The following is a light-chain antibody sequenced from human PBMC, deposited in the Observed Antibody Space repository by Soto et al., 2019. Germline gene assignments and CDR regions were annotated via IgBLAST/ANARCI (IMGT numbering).Light chain of an antibody. V-gene: IGLV2-14*01. J-gene: IGLJ1*01. CDR2: DVS. CDR1: SSDVGGYNY. Sequence: QSALTQPASVSGSPGQSITISCTGTSSDVGGYNYVSWYQQHPGKAPKLMIYDVSNRPSGVSNRFSGSKSGNTAYLTISGLQAEDEDDYYCSSYTSSSTLVFGTGTKLTVL. CDR3: SSYTSSSTLV.